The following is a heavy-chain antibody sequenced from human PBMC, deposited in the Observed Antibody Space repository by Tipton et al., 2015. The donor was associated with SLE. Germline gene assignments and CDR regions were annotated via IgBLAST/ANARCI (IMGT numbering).Heavy chain of an antibody. V-gene: IGHV4-38-2*01. D-gene: IGHD6-6*01. J-gene: IGHJ4*02. CDR1: GDSIGYASY. CDR3: SRRPSTSITPRPPEY. Sequence: TLSLTCAVTGDSIGYASYWAWIRQPPGKGLVGIGSIYYSGSTYYKPSLLSRVTISVDTSKNQFSLKLSSVTAADTAVYYCSRRPSTSITPRPPEYWGQGTLVTVSS. CDR2: IYYSGST.